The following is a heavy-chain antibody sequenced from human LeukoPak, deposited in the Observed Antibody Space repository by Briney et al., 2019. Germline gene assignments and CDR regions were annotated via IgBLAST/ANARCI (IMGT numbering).Heavy chain of an antibody. CDR2: ISAYNGNT. CDR3: ARLGSLHYYDSSGYYLDPFDY. D-gene: IGHD3-22*01. CDR1: GYTFTSYG. J-gene: IGHJ4*02. V-gene: IGHV1-18*01. Sequence: ASVKVSCKASGYTFTSYGISWVRQAPGQGLEWMGWISAYNGNTNYAQKLQGRVTMTTDTSTSTAYMELRSLRSDDTAVYYCARLGSLHYYDSSGYYLDPFDYWGQGTLVTVSS.